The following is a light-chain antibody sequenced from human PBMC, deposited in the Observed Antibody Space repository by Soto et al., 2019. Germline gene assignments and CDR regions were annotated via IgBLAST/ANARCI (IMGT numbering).Light chain of an antibody. V-gene: IGKV3-15*01. CDR1: QSVSRK. CDR2: DTS. Sequence: EIVLTQSPCTLSLSPGERATLSCRASQSVSRKLVWYQQKPGQAPRLLIYDTSTRATGIPARFSGSGSGTEFTLTISSLQPEDFAVYYCQQYNTWTSITFGQGTRLEIK. CDR3: QQYNTWTSIT. J-gene: IGKJ5*01.